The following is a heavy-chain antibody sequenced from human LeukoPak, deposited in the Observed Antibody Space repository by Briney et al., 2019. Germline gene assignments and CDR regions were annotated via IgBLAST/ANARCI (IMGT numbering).Heavy chain of an antibody. Sequence: SQTLSLTCTVSGGSISSGGYYWSWIRQSPRKGLEWIGYGHYSGSTNYNPSLKSRVSISVDTSKNQFSLNLNSVTAADTAVYYCARDRSEREAFDIWGHGTMVTVSS. D-gene: IGHD1-26*01. CDR3: ARDRSEREAFDI. J-gene: IGHJ3*02. CDR1: GGSISSGGYY. CDR2: GHYSGST. V-gene: IGHV4-61*08.